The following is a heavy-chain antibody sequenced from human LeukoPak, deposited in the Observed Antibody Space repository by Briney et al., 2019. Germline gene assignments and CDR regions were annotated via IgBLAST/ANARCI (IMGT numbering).Heavy chain of an antibody. V-gene: IGHV3-30*03. CDR1: GFTFSSYA. CDR2: ISYDGSNK. J-gene: IGHJ6*02. D-gene: IGHD3-9*01. Sequence: PGGSLRLSCAASGFTFSSYAMSWVRQAPGKGLEWVAVISYDGSNKYYADSVKGRFTISRDNSKNTLYLQMNSLRAEDTAVYYCASGIQVLRYFDWLPDYYGMDVWGQGTTVTVSS. CDR3: ASGIQVLRYFDWLPDYYGMDV.